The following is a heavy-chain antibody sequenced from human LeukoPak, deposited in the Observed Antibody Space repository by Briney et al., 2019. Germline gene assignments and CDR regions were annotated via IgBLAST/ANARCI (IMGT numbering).Heavy chain of an antibody. J-gene: IGHJ3*02. CDR2: ISWSSGSI. CDR3: AKAGSSGYYNDAFDI. Sequence: GRSLRLSCAASGFTFDDYAMHWVRQAPGKGLEWVSGISWSSGSIGYADSAKGRFTISRDNAKNSLYLQMNSLRTEDMALYFCAKAGSSGYYNDAFDIWGQGTMVTVSS. CDR1: GFTFDDYA. D-gene: IGHD3-22*01. V-gene: IGHV3-9*03.